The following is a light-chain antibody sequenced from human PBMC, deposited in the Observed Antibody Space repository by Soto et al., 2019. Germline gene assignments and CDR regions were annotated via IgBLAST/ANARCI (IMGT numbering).Light chain of an antibody. CDR3: TSYAGGNNV. V-gene: IGLV2-8*01. Sequence: QSALTQPPSASGSPGQSVTISCTGTSSDVGGYNYVSWYQQHPGKVPKLMVYDVNKRPSGVPDRFSGSKSGNTASLTVSGLQAEDEADYYCTSYAGGNNVFGTGTTLTVL. CDR2: DVN. CDR1: SSDVGGYNY. J-gene: IGLJ1*01.